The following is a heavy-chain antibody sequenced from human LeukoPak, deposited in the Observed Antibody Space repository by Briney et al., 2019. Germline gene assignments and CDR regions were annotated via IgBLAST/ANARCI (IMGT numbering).Heavy chain of an antibody. CDR3: ARHVWLQPFDY. J-gene: IGHJ4*02. CDR1: GGSINSYY. CDR2: IYYSGST. D-gene: IGHD3-9*01. Sequence: SETLSLTCSVSGGSINSYYWSWIRQSPGKGLEWIGYIYYSGSTNYNPSLKSRVTISVDTSKNQFSLKLSSVNAADTAVYYCARHVWLQPFDYWGQGTLVTVSS. V-gene: IGHV4-59*08.